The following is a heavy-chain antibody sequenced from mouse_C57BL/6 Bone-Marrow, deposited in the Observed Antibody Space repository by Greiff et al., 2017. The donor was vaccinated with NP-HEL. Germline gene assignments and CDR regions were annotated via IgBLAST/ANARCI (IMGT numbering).Heavy chain of an antibody. CDR3: ARALYYDYPAWFAY. D-gene: IGHD2-4*01. CDR1: GYTFTDYY. Sequence: EVQLHQSGPELVKPGASVKISCKASGYTFTDYYMNWVKQSHGQSLEWIGDINPNNGGTSYNQKFKGKATLTVDKSSSTAYMELRSLTSEDSAVYYCARALYYDYPAWFAYWGQGTLVTVSA. V-gene: IGHV1-26*01. CDR2: INPNNGGT. J-gene: IGHJ3*01.